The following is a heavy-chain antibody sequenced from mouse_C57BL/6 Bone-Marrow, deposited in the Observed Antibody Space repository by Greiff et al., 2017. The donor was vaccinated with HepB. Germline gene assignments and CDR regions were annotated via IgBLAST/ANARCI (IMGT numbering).Heavy chain of an antibody. CDR3: AREEAYYGRIDY. D-gene: IGHD1-1*01. J-gene: IGHJ2*01. Sequence: QVQLQQSGAELVRPGTSVKVSCKASGYAFTNYLIEWVKQRPGQGLEWIGVINPGSGGTNYNEKFKGKATLTADKSSSTAYMQLSSLTSEDSAVYFCAREEAYYGRIDYWGQGTTLTVSS. CDR2: INPGSGGT. CDR1: GYAFTNYL. V-gene: IGHV1-54*01.